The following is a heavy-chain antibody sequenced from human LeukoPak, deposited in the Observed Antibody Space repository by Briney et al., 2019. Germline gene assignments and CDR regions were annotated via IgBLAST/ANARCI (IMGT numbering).Heavy chain of an antibody. CDR1: GGSFSGYY. V-gene: IGHV3-15*01. CDR2: IKSKTDGGTT. D-gene: IGHD5-18*01. J-gene: IGHJ6*03. Sequence: ETLSLTCAVYGGSFSGYYWSWVRQAPGKGLEWVGRIKSKTDGGTTDYAAPVKGRFTISRDDSKNTLYLQMNSLKTEDTAVYYCTTGETDTAMAIGYYYYYMDVWGKGTTVTVSS. CDR3: TTGETDTAMAIGYYYYYMDV.